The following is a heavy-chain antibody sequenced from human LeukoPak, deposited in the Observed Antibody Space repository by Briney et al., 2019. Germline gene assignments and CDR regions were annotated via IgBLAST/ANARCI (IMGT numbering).Heavy chain of an antibody. Sequence: ASVKVSCKASGYTFTSNYIHWVRQAPGQGLEWMGMIYPRDGSTSYAQKFQGRVTVTRDTSTSTVHMELSGLRSEDTAVYYCARTIFGDYYYYYGMDVWGQGTTVTVSS. CDR1: GYTFTSNY. CDR3: ARTIFGDYYYYYGMDV. V-gene: IGHV1-46*01. CDR2: IYPRDGST. J-gene: IGHJ6*02. D-gene: IGHD3-3*01.